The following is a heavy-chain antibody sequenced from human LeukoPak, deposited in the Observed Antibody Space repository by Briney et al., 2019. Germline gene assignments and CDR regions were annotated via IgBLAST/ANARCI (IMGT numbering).Heavy chain of an antibody. J-gene: IGHJ4*02. Sequence: SETLSLTCTVSGGSFSSYYWSWIRQSPGKGLEWIRNIYYSGSTNYNPSLKSRVTISVDTSRNQFSLKLSSVTAADTAVYYCARFTSSGYPIKYYFDYWGQGTLVTVSS. CDR2: IYYSGST. D-gene: IGHD3-3*01. CDR1: GGSFSSYY. V-gene: IGHV4-59*01. CDR3: ARFTSSGYPIKYYFDY.